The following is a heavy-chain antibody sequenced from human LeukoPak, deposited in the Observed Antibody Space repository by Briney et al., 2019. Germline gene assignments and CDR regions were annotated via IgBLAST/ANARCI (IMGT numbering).Heavy chain of an antibody. CDR3: AKDSNYYYMDV. J-gene: IGHJ6*03. V-gene: IGHV3-33*06. CDR1: GFTFSSYG. D-gene: IGHD2-2*01. CDR2: IWYDGSNK. Sequence: GGSLRLSCAASGFTFSSYGMHWVRQAPGKGLEWVAVIWYDGSNKYYADSVKGRFTISRDNSKNTLYLQMNSLRAEDTAVYYCAKDSNYYYMDVWGKGTTVTVSS.